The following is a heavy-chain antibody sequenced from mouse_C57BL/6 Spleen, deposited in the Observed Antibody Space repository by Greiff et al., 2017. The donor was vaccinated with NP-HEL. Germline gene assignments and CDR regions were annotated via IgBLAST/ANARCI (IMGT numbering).Heavy chain of an antibody. CDR3: ARFDYYGSSYWYFDV. J-gene: IGHJ1*03. V-gene: IGHV1-61*01. CDR2: IYPSDSET. D-gene: IGHD1-1*01. CDR1: GYTFTSYW. Sequence: QVQLQQPGAELVRPGSSVKLSCKASGYTFTSYWMDWVKQRPGQGLEWIGNIYPSDSETHYNQKFKDKATLTVEKSSSTAYMQLSSLTSEDSAVYYCARFDYYGSSYWYFDVWGTGTTVTVSS.